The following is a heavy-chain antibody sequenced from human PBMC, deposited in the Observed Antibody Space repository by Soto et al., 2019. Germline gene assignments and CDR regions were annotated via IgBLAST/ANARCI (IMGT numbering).Heavy chain of an antibody. J-gene: IGHJ6*02. CDR2: ISAYNGNT. Sequence: ASVKVSCKASGYTFTSYGISWVRQAPGQGLEWMGWISAYNGNTNYAQKLQGRVTMTTDTSTSTAYMELRSLRSDDTAVYYCARDPYCSSTSCYSEGNYYYYYGMDVWGQ. D-gene: IGHD2-2*02. CDR3: ARDPYCSSTSCYSEGNYYYYYGMDV. CDR1: GYTFTSYG. V-gene: IGHV1-18*01.